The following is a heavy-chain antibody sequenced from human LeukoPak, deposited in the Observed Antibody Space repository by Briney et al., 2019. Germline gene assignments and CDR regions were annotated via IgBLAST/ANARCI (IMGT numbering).Heavy chain of an antibody. V-gene: IGHV4-59*10. CDR2: IYTSGST. D-gene: IGHD6-6*01. J-gene: IGHJ5*02. CDR1: GGSFSGYY. Sequence: PSETLSLTCAVYGGSFSGYYWSWIRRPAGKGLEWIGRIYTSGSTNYNPSLKSRVTMSVDTSKNQFSLKLSSVTAADTAVYYCARVPEYSSSSPWFDPWGQGTLVTVSS. CDR3: ARVPEYSSSSPWFDP.